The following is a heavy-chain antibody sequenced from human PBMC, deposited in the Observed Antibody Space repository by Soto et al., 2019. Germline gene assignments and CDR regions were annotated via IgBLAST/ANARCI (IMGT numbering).Heavy chain of an antibody. CDR1: GGTFSSYT. J-gene: IGHJ4*02. Sequence: QVQLVQSGAEVKKPGSSVKVSCKASGGTFSSYTISWVRQAPGQGLEWMGRIIPILGIANYEQKFQGRVTITADKSTSTADMELSSLRAEDTAVYYCARASLVRVVTPDYFDYWGQGTLVTVSS. D-gene: IGHD3-10*01. CDR2: IIPILGIA. CDR3: ARASLVRVVTPDYFDY. V-gene: IGHV1-69*02.